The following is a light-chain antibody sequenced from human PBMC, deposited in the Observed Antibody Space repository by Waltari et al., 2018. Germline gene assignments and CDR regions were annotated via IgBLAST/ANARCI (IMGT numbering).Light chain of an antibody. CDR3: QELTPTGT. J-gene: IGKJ3*01. CDR2: AAT. CDR1: QHIVTH. V-gene: IGKV1-9*01. Sequence: DIQLTQSPSFLSASLGDRVTVTCRASQHIVTHLSWYQQKGGKAPNLLIYAATFLQTGVPSRFSGSGSGTEFTLTISSLQPEDFATYYCQELTPTGTFGPGTMVDI.